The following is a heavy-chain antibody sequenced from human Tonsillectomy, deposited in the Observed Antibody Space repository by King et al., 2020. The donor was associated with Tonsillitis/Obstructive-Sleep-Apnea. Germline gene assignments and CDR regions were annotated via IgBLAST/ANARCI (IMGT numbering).Heavy chain of an antibody. CDR2: VYDSET. D-gene: IGHD3-9*01. CDR1: GGSISSGGYY. CDR3: ARLTPPYYVDV. J-gene: IGHJ6*03. V-gene: IGHV4-31*03. Sequence: QLQESGPGLVKPSQTLSLTCSVSGGSISSGGYYWCWIRQHPGKGLGWIGYVYDSETSYNPSLGSRLTISLDTSNNQFSLNLRSVTAADTAVYHWARLTPPYYVDVWGRGTTVTVSS.